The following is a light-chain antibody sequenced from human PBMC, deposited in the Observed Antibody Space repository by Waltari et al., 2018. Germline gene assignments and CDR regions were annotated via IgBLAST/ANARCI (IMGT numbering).Light chain of an antibody. J-gene: IGLJ1*01. CDR3: QVWDNTSDHV. Sequence: SYVLAQPHSVSVATGETARITCGGSDIRRKSVHWYQQKPGQAPRLVIYYDSARPSGIPERFSGSNSGNTSTLTISRVEAGDEADYYCQVWDNTSDHVFGTGTTVTVL. CDR1: DIRRKS. CDR2: YDS. V-gene: IGLV3-21*04.